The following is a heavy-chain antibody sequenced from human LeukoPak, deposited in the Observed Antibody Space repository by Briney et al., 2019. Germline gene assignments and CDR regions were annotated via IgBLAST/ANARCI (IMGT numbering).Heavy chain of an antibody. D-gene: IGHD3-3*01. Sequence: ASVKVSCKASGGTFSSLTVNCVRQAPGQGLEWMGGIIPIFGTANYAQKFQGRVTITADKSTSTAYMELSSLRSDDTAVYYCARDCYYDFWSGYYVPHDVFDIWGQGTMVTVSS. V-gene: IGHV1-69*06. CDR2: IIPIFGTA. CDR1: GGTFSSLT. J-gene: IGHJ3*02. CDR3: ARDCYYDFWSGYYVPHDVFDI.